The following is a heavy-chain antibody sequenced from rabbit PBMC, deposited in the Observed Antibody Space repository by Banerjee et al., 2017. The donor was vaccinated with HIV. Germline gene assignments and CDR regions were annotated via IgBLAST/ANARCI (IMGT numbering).Heavy chain of an antibody. V-gene: IGHV1S45*01. J-gene: IGHJ3*01. CDR3: ARDLAGAIGWNFYL. CDR1: GFDFSDRDV. D-gene: IGHD4-1*01. CDR2: INTATGKP. Sequence: EQLEESGGGLVKPEGSLTLTCKASGFDFSDRDVMCWVRQAPGKGLEWIACINTATGKPVYATWAKGRFTISTTSSTTVTLQMTSLTAADTATYFCARDLAGAIGWNFYLWGQGTLVTVS.